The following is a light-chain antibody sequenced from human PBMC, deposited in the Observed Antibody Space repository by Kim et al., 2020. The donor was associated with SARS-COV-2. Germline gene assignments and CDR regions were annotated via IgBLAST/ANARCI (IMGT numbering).Light chain of an antibody. V-gene: IGKV1-5*01. J-gene: IGKJ1*01. CDR3: QQYNSDPWT. Sequence: ASGGDRVTSTCRASQSISSWLACYQQKPGKAPKLLIYDVSNLESGVPSRFSGSGSGTEFTLTINNLQPDDFATYYCQQYNSDPWTFGQGTKVDIK. CDR1: QSISSW. CDR2: DVS.